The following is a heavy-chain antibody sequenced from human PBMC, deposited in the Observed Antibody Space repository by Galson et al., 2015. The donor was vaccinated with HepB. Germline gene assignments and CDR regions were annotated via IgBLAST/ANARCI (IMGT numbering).Heavy chain of an antibody. CDR1: GFTSSSYG. J-gene: IGHJ6*03. CDR3: AKDPNWNDEDYYYYMDV. Sequence: SLRLSCAASGFTSSSYGMHWVRQAPGKGLEWVAVISYDGSNKYYADSVKGRFTISRDNSKNTLYLQMNSLRAEDTAVYYCAKDPNWNDEDYYYYMDVWGEGTTVTVSS. D-gene: IGHD1-20*01. CDR2: ISYDGSNK. V-gene: IGHV3-30*18.